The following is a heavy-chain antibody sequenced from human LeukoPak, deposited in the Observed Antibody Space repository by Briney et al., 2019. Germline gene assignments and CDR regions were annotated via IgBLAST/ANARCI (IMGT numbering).Heavy chain of an antibody. CDR3: AKLGAYSSSWYGFFDY. CDR1: GYIFTGYY. J-gene: IGHJ4*02. CDR2: INPNSGDT. V-gene: IGHV1-2*02. Sequence: GASVKVSCKASGYIFTGYYMHWVRQAPGQGLEWMGWINPNSGDTNYAQKFQGRVTMTRDTSISTAYLQWSSLKASDTAMYYCAKLGAYSSSWYGFFDYWGQGTLVAVSS. D-gene: IGHD6-13*01.